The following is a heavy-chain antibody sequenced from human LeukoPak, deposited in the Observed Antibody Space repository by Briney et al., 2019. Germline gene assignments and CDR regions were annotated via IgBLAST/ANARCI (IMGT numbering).Heavy chain of an antibody. CDR3: AKCQYQLLCDY. Sequence: PGGSLRLSCAASGFTFSDYYMSWIRQAPGKGLEWVAGISGGGGSTYYADSVKGRFTISRDNSKNTLYLQMNSLRAEDTAVYYCAKCQYQLLCDYWGQGTLVTVSS. J-gene: IGHJ4*02. V-gene: IGHV3-23*01. CDR1: GFTFSDYY. CDR2: ISGGGGST. D-gene: IGHD2-2*01.